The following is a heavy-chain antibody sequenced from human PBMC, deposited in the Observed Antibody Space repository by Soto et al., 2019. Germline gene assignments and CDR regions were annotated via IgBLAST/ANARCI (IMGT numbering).Heavy chain of an antibody. CDR1: GYTFTGYY. CDR3: ARDGALVRILFY. V-gene: IGHV1-2*02. Sequence: QVQLVQSGAEVKKPGASVKVSCKASGYTFTGYYMHWVRQAPGQGLEWMGWINPNSGDTNYAQKFQGRVTMTRDTSISTAYMELSRLRSDDTAVYYCARDGALVRILFYWGQGTLVTVSS. CDR2: INPNSGDT. D-gene: IGHD2-15*01. J-gene: IGHJ4*02.